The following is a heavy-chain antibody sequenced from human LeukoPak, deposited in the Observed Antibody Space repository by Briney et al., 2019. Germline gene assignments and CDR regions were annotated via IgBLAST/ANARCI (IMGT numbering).Heavy chain of an antibody. J-gene: IGHJ4*02. V-gene: IGHV3-23*01. D-gene: IGHD3-22*01. Sequence: GGSLRLSCAVSGVTLSNYGMSWVRQAPGKGLEWVAGISDSGGGTNYADSVKGRFTISRDNPKNTLYLQMNSLRAEDTAVYFCAKRGVVIRVILVGFHKEAYYFDSWGQGALVTVSS. CDR2: ISDSGGGT. CDR3: AKRGVVIRVILVGFHKEAYYFDS. CDR1: GVTLSNYG.